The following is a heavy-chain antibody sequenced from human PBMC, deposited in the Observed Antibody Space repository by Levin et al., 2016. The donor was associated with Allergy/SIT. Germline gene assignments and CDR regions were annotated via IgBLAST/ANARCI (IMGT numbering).Heavy chain of an antibody. D-gene: IGHD6-19*01. CDR2: ISFDGSAN. J-gene: IGHJ4*02. CDR3: VKESSGWMKYLDY. V-gene: IGHV3-30*18. Sequence: GESLKISCTASGFTFSTYAMHWVRQAPGKGLEWLAVISFDGSANYYAPSVKGRFSISRDNSKATLYLQMNSLRPDDTGVYYCVKESSGWMKYLDYWGQGTQVTVSS. CDR1: GFTFSTYA.